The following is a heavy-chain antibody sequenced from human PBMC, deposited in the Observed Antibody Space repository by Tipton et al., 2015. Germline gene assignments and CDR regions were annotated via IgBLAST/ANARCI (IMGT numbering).Heavy chain of an antibody. Sequence: TLSLTCTVSGGSIRSSSYYWGWIRQSPGKGLEWIGYISYSGSTHYNPSLKRRVTISLDTSKNQFSLTLNSVTAADTAVYYCARDLEHGMDVWGQGTTVTVSS. D-gene: IGHD5-24*01. CDR3: ARDLEHGMDV. CDR1: GGSIRSSSYY. V-gene: IGHV4-61*01. CDR2: ISYSGST. J-gene: IGHJ6*02.